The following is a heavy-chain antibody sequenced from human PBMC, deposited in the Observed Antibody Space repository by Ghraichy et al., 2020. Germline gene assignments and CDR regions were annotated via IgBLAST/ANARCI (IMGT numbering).Heavy chain of an antibody. CDR1: GFTFSSYA. CDR2: ISSNGGST. CDR3: ARVGSGETMYYFDY. Sequence: LSLTCAASGFTFSSYAMHWVRQAPGKGLEYVSAISSNGGSTYYANSVKGRFTISRDNSKNTLYLQMGSLRAEDMAVYYCARVGSGETMYYFDYWGHGTLVTVSS. V-gene: IGHV3-64*01. J-gene: IGHJ4*01. D-gene: IGHD1-14*01.